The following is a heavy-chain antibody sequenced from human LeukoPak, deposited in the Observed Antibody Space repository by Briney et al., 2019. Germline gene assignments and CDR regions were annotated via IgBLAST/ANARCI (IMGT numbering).Heavy chain of an antibody. Sequence: PGGSLRLSCAASGFTFSSYSMNWVRQAPGKGLEWVSSISSSSSYIYYADSVKGRFTISRDNAKNSLYLQMNSLRAEDTAVYYCASISRPKWELSTFDYWGQGTLVTVSS. J-gene: IGHJ4*02. CDR2: ISSSSSYI. V-gene: IGHV3-21*01. CDR3: ASISRPKWELSTFDY. CDR1: GFTFSSYS. D-gene: IGHD1-26*01.